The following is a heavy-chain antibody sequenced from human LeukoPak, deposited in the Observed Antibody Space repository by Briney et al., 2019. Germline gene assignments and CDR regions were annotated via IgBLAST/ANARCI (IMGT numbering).Heavy chain of an antibody. CDR2: IKQDGSEK. D-gene: IGHD7-27*01. CDR1: GFTFSGYW. Sequence: PGGSLRLSCAASGFTFSGYWMTWVRQAPGKGLEWVANIKQDGSEKYYVDSVKGRFTISRDNAKNSLYLQMNSLRAEDTAVYYCARDRVWGSNLDYWGQGTLVTVSS. CDR3: ARDRVWGSNLDY. V-gene: IGHV3-7*01. J-gene: IGHJ4*02.